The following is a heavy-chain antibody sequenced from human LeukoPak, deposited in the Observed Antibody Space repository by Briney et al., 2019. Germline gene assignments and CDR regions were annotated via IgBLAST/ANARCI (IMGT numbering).Heavy chain of an antibody. CDR3: ARATVGGGWSDY. D-gene: IGHD6-19*01. V-gene: IGHV3-7*04. J-gene: IGHJ4*02. CDR2: IKHDGSDE. Sequence: GGSLRLSCAASGFTFSDHWMSWVRQAPGKGLVWAANIKHDGSDEYYVASVKGRFTISRDNAKKSLYLLMSSLRAEDTAVYYCARATVGGGWSDYWGQGARVTVSS. CDR1: GFTFSDHW.